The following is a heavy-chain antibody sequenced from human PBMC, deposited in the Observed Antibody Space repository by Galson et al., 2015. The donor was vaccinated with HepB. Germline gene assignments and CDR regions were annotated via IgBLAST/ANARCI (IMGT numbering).Heavy chain of an antibody. D-gene: IGHD5-18*01. J-gene: IGHJ4*02. CDR3: ARVPRDYSGYSYGLDY. CDR1: GFTFSSYW. CDR2: INSDGSST. V-gene: IGHV3-74*01. Sequence: SLRLSCAASGFTFSSYWMHWVRQAPGKGLVWVSRINSDGSSTSYADSVKGRFTISRDNAKNTLHLQMNSLRAEDTAVYYCARVPRDYSGYSYGLDYWGQGTLVTVSS.